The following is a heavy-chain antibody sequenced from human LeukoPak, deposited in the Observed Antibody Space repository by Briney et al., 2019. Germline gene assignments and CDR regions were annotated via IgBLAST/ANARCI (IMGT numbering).Heavy chain of an antibody. CDR3: AKFLPTHIVVANYYFDY. Sequence: GGSLRLSCAASGFTFSTYSMNWVRQAPGKGLEWVSSISSSSSFIYYADSVKGRFTISRDNSKNTLYLQMNSLRAEDTAVYYCAKFLPTHIVVANYYFDYWGQGTLVTVSS. CDR2: ISSSSSFI. CDR1: GFTFSTYS. D-gene: IGHD2-21*01. V-gene: IGHV3-21*04. J-gene: IGHJ4*02.